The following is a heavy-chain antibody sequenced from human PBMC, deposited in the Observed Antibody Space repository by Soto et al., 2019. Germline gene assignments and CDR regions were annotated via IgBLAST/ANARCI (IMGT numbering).Heavy chain of an antibody. V-gene: IGHV4-4*02. J-gene: IGHJ5*02. D-gene: IGHD6-13*01. CDR1: GGSISSSNW. CDR3: ARDGAAAGTPLDP. CDR2: IYHSGRT. Sequence: QVQLQESGPGLVKPSGTLSLTCAVSGGSISSSNWWSWVRQPPGKGLEWIGEIYHSGRTTYNPSLKSRVTVSVDKSKHQLPLKLSSVTAADTAVYYCARDGAAAGTPLDPWGQGTLVTVSS.